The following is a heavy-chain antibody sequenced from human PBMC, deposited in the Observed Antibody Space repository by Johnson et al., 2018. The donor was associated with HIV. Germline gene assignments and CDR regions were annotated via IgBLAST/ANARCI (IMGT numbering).Heavy chain of an antibody. Sequence: VLLVESGGGLVQPGRSLRLSCAASGFTFHDYAMHWVRQAPGKGLEWVSGISWNSGSIGYADSVKGRFTISRDNAKNSLYLQMTSLRAEDTALYYCARAPHPQWQWLPPGAFDIWGQGTMVTVSS. CDR2: ISWNSGSI. J-gene: IGHJ3*02. V-gene: IGHV3-9*01. D-gene: IGHD6-19*01. CDR3: ARAPHPQWQWLPPGAFDI. CDR1: GFTFHDYA.